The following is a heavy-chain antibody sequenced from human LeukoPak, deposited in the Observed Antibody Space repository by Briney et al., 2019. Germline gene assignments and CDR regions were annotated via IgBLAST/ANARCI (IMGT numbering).Heavy chain of an antibody. Sequence: ASVKVSCKASGYTFTDYYIHWVRQAPGQGLEWMGWINPNSGGTNYAQKFQGRVTMTRDTSISTAYMELRSLRSDDTAVYYCARDRRITMVRGVINWFDPWGQGTLVTVSS. CDR2: INPNSGGT. CDR3: ARDRRITMVRGVINWFDP. CDR1: GYTFTDYY. V-gene: IGHV1-2*02. D-gene: IGHD3-10*01. J-gene: IGHJ5*02.